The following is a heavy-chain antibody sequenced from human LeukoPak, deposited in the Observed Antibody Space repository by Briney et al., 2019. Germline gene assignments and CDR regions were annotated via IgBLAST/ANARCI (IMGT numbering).Heavy chain of an antibody. Sequence: GGSLRLSCAASGFTFSSYAMHWVRQAPGKGLERVAVISYDGSNKYYADSVKGRFTISRDNSKNTLYLRMNSLRAEDTAVYYCARGYYYDSSGYYSLRYYYGMDVWGQGATVTVSS. CDR2: ISYDGSNK. V-gene: IGHV3-30*04. J-gene: IGHJ6*02. CDR1: GFTFSSYA. CDR3: ARGYYYDSSGYYSLRYYYGMDV. D-gene: IGHD3-22*01.